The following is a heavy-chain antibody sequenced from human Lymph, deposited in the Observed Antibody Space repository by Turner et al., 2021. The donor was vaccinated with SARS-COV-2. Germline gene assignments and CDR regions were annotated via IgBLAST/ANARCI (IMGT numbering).Heavy chain of an antibody. Sequence: EVQLVESGGGLVQPGGSLRPSCAASGFTFSYYWMSWVRQAPGKGLEWVANIKQDGREKYYVDSVKGRFTISRDNAKNSLFLQMNSLRAEDTAVYYCARMGSSSWYFDYWGQGTLVTVSS. V-gene: IGHV3-7*01. CDR2: IKQDGREK. J-gene: IGHJ4*02. CDR3: ARMGSSSWYFDY. D-gene: IGHD1-26*01. CDR1: GFTFSYYW.